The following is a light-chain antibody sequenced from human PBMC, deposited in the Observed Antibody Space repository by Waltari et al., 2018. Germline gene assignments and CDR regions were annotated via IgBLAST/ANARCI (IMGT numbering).Light chain of an antibody. CDR3: QHYVNLPVT. Sequence: EIVLTQSPGTLSLSPGERATLSCRASQSVSRALAWYQQKPGQAPRPLIYAASTRATGVSDRFSGSGSGTDFSLTISRLDPEDFAVYYCQHYVNLPVTFGQGTKVEI. CDR2: AAS. CDR1: QSVSRA. V-gene: IGKV3-20*01. J-gene: IGKJ1*01.